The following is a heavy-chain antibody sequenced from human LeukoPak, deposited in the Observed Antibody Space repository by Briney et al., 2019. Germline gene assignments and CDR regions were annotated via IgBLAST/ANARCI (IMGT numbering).Heavy chain of an antibody. CDR2: ISSSSGFV. CDR1: GFTFSTYS. J-gene: IGHJ4*02. CDR3: ARDRGSYSLDY. V-gene: IGHV3-21*01. Sequence: PGGSLRLSCAASGFTFSTYSMNWVRQAPGKGLEWVSSISSSSGFVTYADSVKGRFTISRDNAKNSLYLQMNSLRAEDTAVYYCARDRGSYSLDYWGQGTLVTVSS. D-gene: IGHD1-26*01.